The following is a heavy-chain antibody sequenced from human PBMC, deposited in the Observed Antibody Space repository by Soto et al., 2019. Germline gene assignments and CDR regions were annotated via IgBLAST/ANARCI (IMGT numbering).Heavy chain of an antibody. Sequence: QVQLVQSGAEVKKPGASVKVSCKASGDTFSSYDINWVRQATGQGLEWMGGLNPNSGDPGYAQKFQGRVTLTTNTTINTAYIDLSSLTSDDTAVYYCATSGRGGYLYWGQGTLVTFSS. D-gene: IGHD6-19*01. CDR2: LNPNSGDP. V-gene: IGHV1-8*01. J-gene: IGHJ4*02. CDR3: ATSGRGGYLY. CDR1: GDTFSSYD.